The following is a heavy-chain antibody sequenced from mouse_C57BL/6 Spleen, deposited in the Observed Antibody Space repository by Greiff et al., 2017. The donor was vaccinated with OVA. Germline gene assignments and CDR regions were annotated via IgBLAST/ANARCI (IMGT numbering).Heavy chain of an antibody. D-gene: IGHD1-1*01. J-gene: IGHJ4*01. V-gene: IGHV5-17*01. Sequence: VQLKQSGGGLVKPGGSLKLSCAASGFTFSDYGMHWVRQAPEKGLEWVAYISSGSSTIYYADTVKGRFTISRDNAKNTLFLQMTSLRSEDTAMYYCARGFITTAMDYWGQGTSVTVSS. CDR2: ISSGSSTI. CDR1: GFTFSDYG. CDR3: ARGFITTAMDY.